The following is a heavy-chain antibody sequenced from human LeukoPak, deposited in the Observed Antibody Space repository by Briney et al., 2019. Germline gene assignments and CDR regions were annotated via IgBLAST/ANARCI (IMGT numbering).Heavy chain of an antibody. CDR3: ASDIVVEPMDV. D-gene: IGHD2-2*01. CDR1: GYTFTSYG. J-gene: IGHJ6*02. Sequence: ASVKVSCKASGYTFTSYGISWVRQAPGQGLEWMGWINPNSGGTNYAQKFQGRVAMTRDTSISTAYMELSRLRSDDTAVYYCASDIVVEPMDVWGQGTTVTVSS. V-gene: IGHV1-2*02. CDR2: INPNSGGT.